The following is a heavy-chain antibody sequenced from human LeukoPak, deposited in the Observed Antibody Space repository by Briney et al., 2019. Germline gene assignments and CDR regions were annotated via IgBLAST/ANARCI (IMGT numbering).Heavy chain of an antibody. CDR3: ARSRGYDILTGYYRYNWFDP. V-gene: IGHV1-69*13. J-gene: IGHJ5*02. D-gene: IGHD3-9*01. CDR2: IIPIFGTA. Sequence: ASVKVSCKAPGGTFSSYAISWVRQAPGQGLEWMGGIIPIFGTANYAQKFQGRVTITADESTSTAYMKLSSLRSEDTAVYYCARSRGYDILTGYYRYNWFDPWGQGTLVTVSS. CDR1: GGTFSSYA.